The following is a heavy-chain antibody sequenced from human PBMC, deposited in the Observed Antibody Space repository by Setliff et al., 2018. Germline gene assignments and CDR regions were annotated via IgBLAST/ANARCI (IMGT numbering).Heavy chain of an antibody. J-gene: IGHJ4*02. CDR1: GGPINSDRYY. CDR3: ASHPRVTIFGVVAFDY. V-gene: IGHV4-39*01. Sequence: SETLSLTCTVSGGPINSDRYYWGWIRQPPGKGLEWIGSMYSSGSTYYNTSLKSRVTISVDTSQNQFSLKLSSVTAADTAAYYCASHPRVTIFGVVAFDYWGQGILVTVS. CDR2: MYSSGST. D-gene: IGHD3-3*01.